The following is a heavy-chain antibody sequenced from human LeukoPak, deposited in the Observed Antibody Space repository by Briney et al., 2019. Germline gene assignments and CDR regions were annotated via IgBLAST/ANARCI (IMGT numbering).Heavy chain of an antibody. CDR1: GGSFSGYY. CDR3: ARGFSVYSSSWYFRPGVNWFDP. J-gene: IGHJ5*02. V-gene: IGHV4-34*01. CDR2: INHSGST. Sequence: SETLSLTCAVYGGSFSGYYWSWIRQPPGKGLEWIGEINHSGSTNYNPSLKSRVTISVDTSKNQFSLRLSSVTAADTAVYYCARGFSVYSSSWYFRPGVNWFDPWGQGTLVTVSS. D-gene: IGHD6-13*01.